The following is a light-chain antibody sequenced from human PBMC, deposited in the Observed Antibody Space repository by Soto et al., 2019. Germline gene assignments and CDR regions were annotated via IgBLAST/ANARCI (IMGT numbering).Light chain of an antibody. V-gene: IGLV2-23*01. J-gene: IGLJ2*01. CDR1: SREDRNYNL. Sequence: LTSPDSVSGCPGQSITISCTGTSREDRNYNLVSWYQHHPNKAPKFIIYEDNKRPSGVSKRFAGSKSGNTASLTSSGLQAEDEADYYCCAFVRSNTLLFGGGTKVTVL. CDR3: CAFVRSNTLL. CDR2: EDN.